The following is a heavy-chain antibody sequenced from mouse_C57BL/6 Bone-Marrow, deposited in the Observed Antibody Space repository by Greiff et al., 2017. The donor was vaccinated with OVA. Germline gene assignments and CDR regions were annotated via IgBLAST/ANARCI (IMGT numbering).Heavy chain of an antibody. Sequence: QVTLKVSGPGILQPSQTLSLTCSFSGFSLSTFGMGVGWIRQPSGKGLEWLAHIWWDDDKYYNPALKSRLTISKDTSKNQVFLKIANVDTADTATYYCARMTYSNQAWFAYWGQGTLVTVSA. CDR2: IWWDDDK. J-gene: IGHJ3*01. D-gene: IGHD2-5*01. CDR3: ARMTYSNQAWFAY. V-gene: IGHV8-8*01. CDR1: GFSLSTFGMG.